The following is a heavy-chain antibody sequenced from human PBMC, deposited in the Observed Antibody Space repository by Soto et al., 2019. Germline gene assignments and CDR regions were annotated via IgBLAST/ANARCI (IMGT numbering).Heavy chain of an antibody. D-gene: IGHD3-22*01. J-gene: IGHJ4*02. CDR3: ARVLTYYDDSSGYYQDY. CDR1: GYTFTGYY. Sequence: ASVKVSCKASGYTFTGYYMHWVRQAPGQGLEWMGWINPNSGGTNYAQKFQGRVTMTRDTSISTAYMELSRLRSDDTAVYYCARVLTYYDDSSGYYQDYWGQGTLVTVSS. V-gene: IGHV1-2*02. CDR2: INPNSGGT.